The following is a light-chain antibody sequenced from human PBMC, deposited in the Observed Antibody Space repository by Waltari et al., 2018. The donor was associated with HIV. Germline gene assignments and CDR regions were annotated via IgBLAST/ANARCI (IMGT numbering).Light chain of an antibody. Sequence: SLLTQPTSVSGAPGQRPTISCTWSSSNIGAGYDVHGYQQPPGTAPKLLIYGNSNRPSGVPDRFSGSKSGTSASLAITGLQAEDEADYYCQSYDSSMSLYVFGSGTKVTVL. V-gene: IGLV1-40*01. CDR3: QSYDSSMSLYV. CDR1: SSNIGAGYD. CDR2: GNS. J-gene: IGLJ1*01.